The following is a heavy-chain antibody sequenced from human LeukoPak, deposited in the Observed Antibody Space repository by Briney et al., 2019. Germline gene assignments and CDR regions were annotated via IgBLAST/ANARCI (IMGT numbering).Heavy chain of an antibody. D-gene: IGHD4-23*01. CDR2: MSYSGST. CDR1: GGSISSSSYY. Sequence: SETLSLTCTVSGGSISSSSYYWGWIRQPPGKGLEYIGSMSYSGSTYYNPSLKSRVTISVDTSKNQFSLKLSSVTAADTAVYYCAKQGLDYGGNWFGYWGQGTLVTVSS. J-gene: IGHJ4*02. V-gene: IGHV4-39*01. CDR3: AKQGLDYGGNWFGY.